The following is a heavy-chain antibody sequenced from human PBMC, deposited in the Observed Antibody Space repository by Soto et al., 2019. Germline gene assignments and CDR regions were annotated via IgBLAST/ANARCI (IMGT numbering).Heavy chain of an antibody. CDR3: ATYCGGDCYPTVVFDY. CDR2: ISAYNGNT. CDR1: GYTFTSYG. Sequence: QVQLVQSGAEVKKPGASVKVSCKASGYTFTSYGISWVRQAPGQGLEWMGWISAYNGNTNYAQKLQGRVTMTTDTSTGTAYMELRSLRSDDTAVYYCATYCGGDCYPTVVFDYWGQGTLVTVSS. V-gene: IGHV1-18*01. J-gene: IGHJ4*02. D-gene: IGHD2-21*02.